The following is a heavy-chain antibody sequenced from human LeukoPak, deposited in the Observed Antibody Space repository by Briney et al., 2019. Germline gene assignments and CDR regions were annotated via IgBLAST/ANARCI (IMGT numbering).Heavy chain of an antibody. CDR3: ARGRRRFDGSGSYDGWFDP. J-gene: IGHJ5*02. CDR2: INPNSGGT. D-gene: IGHD3-10*01. V-gene: IGHV1-2*02. Sequence: ASVKVSCKASGYTFTGYYMHWVRQAPGQGLEWMGWINPNSGGTNYAQRFQGRVTMTRDTSISTAYMELSRLRSDDTAVYYCARGRRRFDGSGSYDGWFDPWGQGTLVTVSS. CDR1: GYTFTGYY.